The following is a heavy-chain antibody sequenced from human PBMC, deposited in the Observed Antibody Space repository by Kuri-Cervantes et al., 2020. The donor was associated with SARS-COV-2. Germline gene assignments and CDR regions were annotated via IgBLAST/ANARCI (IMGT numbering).Heavy chain of an antibody. Sequence: ESLKISCAVSGGSISSSSYYWGWIQQPPGQGLEWLGYIYYSGSTKYNPSLESRVTISLDTSRNQFSLKLSSVTAADSAVYYCARSGYYSRGVTYYYMDVWDKGTTVTVSS. CDR2: IYYSGST. V-gene: IGHV4-61*05. CDR3: ARSGYYSRGVTYYYMDV. D-gene: IGHD3-22*01. CDR1: GGSISSSSYY. J-gene: IGHJ6*03.